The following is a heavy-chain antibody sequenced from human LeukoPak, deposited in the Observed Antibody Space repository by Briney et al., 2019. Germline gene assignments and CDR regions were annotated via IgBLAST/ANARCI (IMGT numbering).Heavy chain of an antibody. CDR3: AKDMGRLAAAGTSFDI. V-gene: IGHV3-9*03. CDR1: GFTFDDYA. J-gene: IGHJ3*02. CDR2: ISWNSGSI. D-gene: IGHD6-13*01. Sequence: PGGSLRLSCAASGFTFDDYAMHWVRQAPGKGLEWVSGISWNSGSIGYADSVKGRFTISRDNAKNSLYLQMNSLRAEDMALYYCAKDMGRLAAAGTSFDIWGQGTMVTVSS.